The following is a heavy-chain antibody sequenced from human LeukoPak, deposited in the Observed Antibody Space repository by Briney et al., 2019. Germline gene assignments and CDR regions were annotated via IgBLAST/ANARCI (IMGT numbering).Heavy chain of an antibody. CDR2: IKKDGSEK. J-gene: IGHJ4*02. CDR1: GFTFSTYW. Sequence: PGGSLRLSCAASGFTFSTYWMSWVRQAPGKGLEWVANIKKDGSEKYYMDSVKGRFTISRDNAENSLYLQMNSLRAEDTAVYYRAREGVHCSGRSWLKAYWGQGTQVTVSS. D-gene: IGHD2-15*01. V-gene: IGHV3-7*03. CDR3: AREGVHCSGRSWLKAY.